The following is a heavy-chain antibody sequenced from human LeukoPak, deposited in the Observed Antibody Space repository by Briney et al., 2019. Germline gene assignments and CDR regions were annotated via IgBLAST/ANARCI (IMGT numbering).Heavy chain of an antibody. CDR1: GGSFSGYY. J-gene: IGHJ4*02. CDR2: INHSGST. V-gene: IGHV4-34*01. Sequence: SGTLSLTCAVYGGSFSGYYWSWIRQPPGKGLEWIGEINHSGSTNYNPSLKSRVTISIDTSKNQFSLKLSSVTAADTAVYYCARGGWNRFDYWGQGTLVTVSS. D-gene: IGHD2/OR15-2a*01. CDR3: ARGGWNRFDY.